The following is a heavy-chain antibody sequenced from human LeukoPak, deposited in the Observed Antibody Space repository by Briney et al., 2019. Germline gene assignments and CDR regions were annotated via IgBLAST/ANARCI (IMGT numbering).Heavy chain of an antibody. V-gene: IGHV4-59*01. D-gene: IGHD3-22*01. Sequence: SETLSLTCAVSGDSIIGSYWSWIRHAPGKGLEWVGYIYYSVETDYNPSLKSGVTISVDMSKKQISLRLTSVTAADTAVYYCARRRYYDSSGYNPTYYFDYWGQGILVTVSS. CDR2: IYYSVET. CDR1: GDSIIGSY. CDR3: ARRRYYDSSGYNPTYYFDY. J-gene: IGHJ4*02.